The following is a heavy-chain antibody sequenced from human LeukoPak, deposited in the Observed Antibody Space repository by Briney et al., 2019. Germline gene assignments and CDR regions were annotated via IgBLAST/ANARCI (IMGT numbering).Heavy chain of an antibody. Sequence: ASVKVSCKVSGYTLTELSMHWVRQAPGKGLEWMGGFDHEDGETIYAQKFQGRVTMTEDTSTDTAYMELSSLRSEDTAVYYCATGWRFGELESTFDYWGQGTLVTVSS. CDR1: GYTLTELS. V-gene: IGHV1-24*01. J-gene: IGHJ4*02. D-gene: IGHD3-10*01. CDR3: ATGWRFGELESTFDY. CDR2: FDHEDGET.